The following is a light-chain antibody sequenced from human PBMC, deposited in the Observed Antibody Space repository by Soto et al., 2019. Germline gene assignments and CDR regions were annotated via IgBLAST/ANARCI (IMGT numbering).Light chain of an antibody. CDR1: SSDVGSYYR. J-gene: IGLJ1*01. V-gene: IGLV2-18*02. CDR2: EVS. CDR3: RSYTSSSTYV. Sequence: QSALTQPPSVSGSPGQSVTISCTGTSSDVGSYYRVSWYQQSPGTAPKLMIYEVSNRPSGVPDRFSGSKSGNTASLTISGLQAEDEADYYCRSYTSSSTYVFGTGTKVTVL.